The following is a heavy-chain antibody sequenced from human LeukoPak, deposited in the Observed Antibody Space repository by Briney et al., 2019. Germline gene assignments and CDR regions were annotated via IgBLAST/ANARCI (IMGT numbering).Heavy chain of an antibody. J-gene: IGHJ4*02. CDR2: ISYDGSNK. V-gene: IGHV3-30-3*01. Sequence: PGGSLRLSCAASGFTFSSYAMHWVRQAPGKGLEWVAVISYDGSNKYYADSVKGRFTISRDNSKNTLYLQMNSLRAEDTAVYYCARSMVRVRVFDYWGQGTLVTVSS. D-gene: IGHD3-10*01. CDR3: ARSMVRVRVFDY. CDR1: GFTFSSYA.